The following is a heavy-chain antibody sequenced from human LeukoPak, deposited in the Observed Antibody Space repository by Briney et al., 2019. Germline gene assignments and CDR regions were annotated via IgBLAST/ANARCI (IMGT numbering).Heavy chain of an antibody. D-gene: IGHD3-10*01. CDR1: GFTFSSYW. J-gene: IGHJ4*02. V-gene: IGHV3-74*01. CDR2: INSDGGRT. CDR3: ARGAYGPDY. Sequence: PGGSLRLSCAASGFTFSSYWMHWVRQAPGKGLVWVSRINSDGGRTNYADSVKGRFTISRDNAKNTLSLQMNSLRAEDTAVYYCARGAYGPDYWGQGTLVTVSS.